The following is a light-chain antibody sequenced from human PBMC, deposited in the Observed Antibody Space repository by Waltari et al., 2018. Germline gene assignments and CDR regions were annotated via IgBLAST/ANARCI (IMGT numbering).Light chain of an antibody. CDR2: KVS. CDR3: MQGTHWPYT. V-gene: IGKV2-30*01. CDR1: QSLVYSDGNTY. J-gene: IGKJ2*01. Sequence: DVVMTQSPLSLPVTLGQPASISCKSSQSLVYSDGNTYLMWFQQRPGHSPRRLIYKVSTRDSGVTDRFSGSGSGTDFTLKISRVEAEDVGVYYCMQGTHWPYTFGQGTKLDIK.